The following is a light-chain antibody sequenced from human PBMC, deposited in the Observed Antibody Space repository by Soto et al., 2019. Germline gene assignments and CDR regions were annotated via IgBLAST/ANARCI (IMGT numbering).Light chain of an antibody. CDR2: DGS. CDR3: CSYAGSSIWV. Sequence: QLVLTQPASVSGSPGQSITISCTGTSSDVGSYNLVSWYQQHPGKAPKLMIYDGSKWPSGVSNRFSGSKSGNTASLTISGLQAEDEADYYCCSYAGSSIWVFGGGTKLTVL. J-gene: IGLJ3*02. CDR1: SSDVGSYNL. V-gene: IGLV2-23*01.